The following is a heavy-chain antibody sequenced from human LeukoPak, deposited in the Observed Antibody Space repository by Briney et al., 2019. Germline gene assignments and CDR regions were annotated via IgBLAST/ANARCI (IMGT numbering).Heavy chain of an antibody. J-gene: IGHJ4*02. CDR1: GFIFSNYA. D-gene: IGHD4-17*01. Sequence: VLLGGSLRLSCAASGFIFSNYAMSWVRQAPGKGLEWVSTVSGSATYTYYADSVKGRFTVSRDNSKNTLYLQMNSLRADDTAVYYCAKGFQTYGELSFDGWGQGTLVTASS. CDR3: AKGFQTYGELSFDG. V-gene: IGHV3-23*01. CDR2: VSGSATYT.